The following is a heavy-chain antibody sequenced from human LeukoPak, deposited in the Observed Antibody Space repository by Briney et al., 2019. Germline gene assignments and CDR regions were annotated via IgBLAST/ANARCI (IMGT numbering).Heavy chain of an antibody. V-gene: IGHV1-69*04. CDR1: GGTFSSYA. Sequence: SVKVSCKASGGTFSSYAISWLRQAPGQGLEWMGRIIPIFGIANYAQKFQGRVTITADKSTSTAYMELSSLRSDDTAVYYCARAPGGYCSSTSCPPFHYGMDVWGQGTTVTVSS. D-gene: IGHD2-2*03. J-gene: IGHJ6*02. CDR3: ARAPGGYCSSTSCPPFHYGMDV. CDR2: IIPIFGIA.